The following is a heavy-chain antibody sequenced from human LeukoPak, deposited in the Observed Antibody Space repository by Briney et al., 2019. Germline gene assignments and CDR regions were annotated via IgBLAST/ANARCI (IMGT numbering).Heavy chain of an antibody. CDR1: GNTFTIYD. D-gene: IGHD6-6*01. Sequence: ASVKVSCKASGNTFTIYDFNWVRQATGQGLEWMGWINPNSGGTNYAQKFQGRVTMTRDTSISTAYMELSRLRSDDTAVYYCVRIAARLNYFXYWGXGNLVSVSS. J-gene: IGHJ4*01. CDR2: INPNSGGT. CDR3: VRIAARLNYFXY. V-gene: IGHV1-2*02.